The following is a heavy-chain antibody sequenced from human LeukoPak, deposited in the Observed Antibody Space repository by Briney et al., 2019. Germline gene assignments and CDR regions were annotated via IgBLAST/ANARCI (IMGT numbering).Heavy chain of an antibody. Sequence: SQTLSLTCTVSGGSISSGGYYWRWIRQHPGKGLEWIGYIYYSGSTYYNPSLKSRVTISVDTSKNQFSLKLSSVTAADTAVYYCAREELAAAGSFDYWGQGTLVTVSS. V-gene: IGHV4-31*03. J-gene: IGHJ4*02. D-gene: IGHD6-13*01. CDR1: GGSISSGGYY. CDR2: IYYSGST. CDR3: AREELAAAGSFDY.